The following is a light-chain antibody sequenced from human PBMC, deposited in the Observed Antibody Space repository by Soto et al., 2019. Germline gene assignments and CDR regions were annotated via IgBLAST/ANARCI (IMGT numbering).Light chain of an antibody. CDR2: SNN. Sequence: QSVPTQPPSASGTPGQRVTISCSGSSSNIGSNTVNWYQQLTGTAPKLLIYSNNQRPSGVPDRFSGSKSGTSASLAISGLQSEDEADYYCAAWDDSLDGWVFGGGTKLTVL. CDR1: SSNIGSNT. CDR3: AAWDDSLDGWV. V-gene: IGLV1-44*01. J-gene: IGLJ3*02.